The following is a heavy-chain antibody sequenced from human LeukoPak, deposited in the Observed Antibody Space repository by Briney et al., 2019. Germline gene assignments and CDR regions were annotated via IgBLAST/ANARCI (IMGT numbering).Heavy chain of an antibody. CDR3: AKGLGYCSSTSCFGY. D-gene: IGHD2-2*01. J-gene: IGHJ4*02. CDR2: ISGSGGST. CDR1: GFTFSSYA. Sequence: PGGSLRLSCAASGFTFSSYAMSWVRQAPGKGLEWVSAISGSGGSTYYADSAKGRFTISRDNSKNTLYLQMNSLRAEDTAVYYCAKGLGYCSSTSCFGYWGQGTLVTVSS. V-gene: IGHV3-23*01.